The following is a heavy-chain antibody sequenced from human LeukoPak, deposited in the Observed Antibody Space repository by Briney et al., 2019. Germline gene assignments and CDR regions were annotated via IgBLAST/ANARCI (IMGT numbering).Heavy chain of an antibody. D-gene: IGHD2-2*01. CDR3: TTEVVVPAGYYMDV. Sequence: GGSLRLSCAASGFTFSNAWMSWVRQAPGKGLEWVGRIKSKTDGGTTDYAAPVKGRFTISRDDSKNTLYLQMNSLKTEDTAVYYCTTEVVVPAGYYMDVWGKGTTVTVSS. V-gene: IGHV3-15*01. J-gene: IGHJ6*03. CDR2: IKSKTDGGTT. CDR1: GFTFSNAW.